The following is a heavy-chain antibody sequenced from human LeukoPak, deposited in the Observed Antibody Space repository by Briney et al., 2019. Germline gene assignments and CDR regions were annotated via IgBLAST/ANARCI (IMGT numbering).Heavy chain of an antibody. CDR1: GGSISSSNYF. V-gene: IGHV4-39*07. Sequence: PSETLSLTCTVSGGSISSSNYFSGWVRQPPGKGLEWIGTIYYSRSTYYNPSLKSRVTISVDTSENQFSLKLNSVTAADTAVYYCARNTPLDPFAFWGQGTMVTVSS. CDR2: IYYSRST. J-gene: IGHJ3*01. CDR3: ARNTPLDPFAF.